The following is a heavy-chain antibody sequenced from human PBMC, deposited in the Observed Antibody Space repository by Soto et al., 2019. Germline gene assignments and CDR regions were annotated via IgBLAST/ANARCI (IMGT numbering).Heavy chain of an antibody. CDR1: GGTFSSYA. D-gene: IGHD3-22*01. CDR3: ARGDSSGYYTGGPYYYYYGMDV. CDR2: IIPIFGTA. J-gene: IGHJ6*02. V-gene: IGHV1-69*13. Sequence: SVKVSCKASGGTFSSYAISWVRQAPGQGLEWMGGIIPIFGTANYAQKFQGRVTITADESTSTAYMELSSLGSEDTAVYYCARGDSSGYYTGGPYYYYYGMDVWGQGTTVTVSS.